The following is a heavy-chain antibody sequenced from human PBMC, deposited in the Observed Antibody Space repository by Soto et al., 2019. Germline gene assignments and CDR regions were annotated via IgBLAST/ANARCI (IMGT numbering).Heavy chain of an antibody. CDR2: IYYSGST. D-gene: IGHD2-15*01. CDR3: ARVADCSGGRCYFSVDY. V-gene: IGHV4-30-4*01. Sequence: QVQLQESGPGLVKPSQTLSLTCTVSGGSISSGDHYWSWIRQPPGKGLEWIGYIYYSGSTYYNPSLKSRVTISVDTSKNQFSLKLSSVTAADTAVYYCARVADCSGGRCYFSVDYWGQGTLVTVSS. J-gene: IGHJ4*02. CDR1: GGSISSGDHY.